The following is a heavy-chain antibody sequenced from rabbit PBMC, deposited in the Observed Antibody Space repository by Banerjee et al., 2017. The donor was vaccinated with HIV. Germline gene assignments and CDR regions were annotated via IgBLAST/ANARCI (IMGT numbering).Heavy chain of an antibody. CDR2: INTGSGSA. CDR3: ARRYDSSGWGYYFTL. J-gene: IGHJ4*01. V-gene: IGHV1S45*01. Sequence: QQQLEESGGGLVKPEGSLTLSCTASGFSFSSSYVMSWVRQAPGKGLEWIGCINTGSGSAYYASWAKGRFTISKTSSTTVTLQMTSLTAADTATYFCARRYDSSGWGYYFTLWGPGHPGHRL. D-gene: IGHD4-1*01. CDR1: GFSFSSSYV.